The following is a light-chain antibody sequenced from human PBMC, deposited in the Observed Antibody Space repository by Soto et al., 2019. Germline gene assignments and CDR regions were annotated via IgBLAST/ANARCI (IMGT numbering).Light chain of an antibody. CDR3: QQYHNWPLIT. CDR2: GAS. J-gene: IGKJ5*01. Sequence: EIVMTQSPATLSVSPGERATLPCRASQSISDNLVWYQQKPGQAPRLLIYGASTRATGTPARFSGSGSGADYFLTISSLQSEDFAVYSCQQYHNWPLITFGQGTRLEIK. CDR1: QSISDN. V-gene: IGKV3-15*01.